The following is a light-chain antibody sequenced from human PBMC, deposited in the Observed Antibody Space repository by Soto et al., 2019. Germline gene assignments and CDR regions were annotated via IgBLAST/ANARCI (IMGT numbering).Light chain of an antibody. CDR2: GAS. V-gene: IGKV3-20*01. J-gene: IGKJ1*01. CDR3: QQYGSSPRT. CDR1: QSVSSSY. Sequence: EIALTQSPGTLSLSPGERATLSCRASQSVSSSYLAWYQQKPGQAPRLLIYGASSRATGIPDRFSGSGSGTDFTITISRLEPEDFAVYYCQQYGSSPRTFGQGTKVEIK.